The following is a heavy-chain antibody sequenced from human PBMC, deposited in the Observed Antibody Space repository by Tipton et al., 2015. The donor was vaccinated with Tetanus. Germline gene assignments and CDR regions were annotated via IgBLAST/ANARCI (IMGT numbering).Heavy chain of an antibody. CDR2: VGASGDST. J-gene: IGHJ4*02. CDR3: ARVPGAGVGYCSGGNCHYFDY. V-gene: IGHV3-23*01. CDR1: GFTITSFA. Sequence: SLRLSCAASGFTITSFAMSWVRQAPGKGLEWVSSVGASGDSTYHAESVKGRFTISRDNSKNTLYLQMNSLRAEDTAMYYCARVPGAGVGYCSGGNCHYFDYWGQGTLVTVSS. D-gene: IGHD2-15*01.